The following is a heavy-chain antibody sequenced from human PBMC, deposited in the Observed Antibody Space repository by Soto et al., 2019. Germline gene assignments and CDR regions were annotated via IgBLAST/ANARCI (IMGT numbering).Heavy chain of an antibody. CDR3: AKDLGGVDTWNDFDY. D-gene: IGHD1-1*01. V-gene: IGHV4-38-2*01. CDR1: GYSITNGYY. CDR2: IYHSGST. Sequence: PSETLSLTCAVSGYSITNGYYWGWIRQPPGMGLEWIGSIYHSGSTSYNPSLRSRVTISVVTSKNQFSLKLRSVTAADTAMYYCAKDLGGVDTWNDFDYWGQGTLVTVS. J-gene: IGHJ4*02.